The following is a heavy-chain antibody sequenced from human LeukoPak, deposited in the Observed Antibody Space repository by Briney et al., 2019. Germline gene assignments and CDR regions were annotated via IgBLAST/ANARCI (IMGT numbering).Heavy chain of an antibody. J-gene: IGHJ4*02. CDR2: IYYSGST. CDR1: GGFISSYY. Sequence: SETLSLTCTVSGGFISSYYWSWIRQPPGKGLEWIGYIYYSGSTTYNPSLKSRVTISVDTSKNRFSLKLSSVTAADTAVYYCARDKSADYWGQGTLITVSS. CDR3: ARDKSADY. V-gene: IGHV4-59*01.